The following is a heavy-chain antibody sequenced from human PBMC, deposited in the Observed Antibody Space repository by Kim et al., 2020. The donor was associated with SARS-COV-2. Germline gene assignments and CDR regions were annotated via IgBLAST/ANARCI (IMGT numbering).Heavy chain of an antibody. D-gene: IGHD3-22*01. J-gene: IGHJ4*02. V-gene: IGHV4-31*02. Sequence: YNPSLKSRVTISVDTSKNQFSLKLSPVTAADTAVYYCARAPIVVVITHFDYWGQGTLVTVSS. CDR3: ARAPIVVVITHFDY.